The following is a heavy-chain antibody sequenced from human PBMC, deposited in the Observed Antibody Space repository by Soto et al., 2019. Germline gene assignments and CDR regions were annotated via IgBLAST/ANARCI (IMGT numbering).Heavy chain of an antibody. Sequence: QVQLQESGPGLVKPSETLSLTCTVSGGSISGGDYYWTWIRQSPGEGLEWTGNIYYTGTTYYNPSLKSRVTISVDTSNNQFSLSLNSVTATDTAVYYCARGMGMIRRHDSWGQGTLVIVST. D-gene: IGHD3-22*01. J-gene: IGHJ4*02. CDR2: IYYTGTT. CDR1: GGSISGGDYY. V-gene: IGHV4-30-4*01. CDR3: ARGMGMIRRHDS.